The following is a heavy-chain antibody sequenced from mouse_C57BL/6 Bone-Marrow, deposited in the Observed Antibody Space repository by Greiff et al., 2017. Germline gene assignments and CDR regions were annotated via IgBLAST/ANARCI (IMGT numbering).Heavy chain of an antibody. CDR1: GFIFRNYW. Sequence: EVQLVESGGGLVQPGGSMKLSCVASGFIFRNYWMNWVRQSPEKGLDWVAQIRLKSDNYATNYAESVKGRFTISRDDSKRSVYLQMNNLRAEDIGIYYCTVRYPGYWGQGTTLTVSS. V-gene: IGHV6-3*01. D-gene: IGHD1-1*01. J-gene: IGHJ2*01. CDR2: IRLKSDNYAT. CDR3: TVRYPGY.